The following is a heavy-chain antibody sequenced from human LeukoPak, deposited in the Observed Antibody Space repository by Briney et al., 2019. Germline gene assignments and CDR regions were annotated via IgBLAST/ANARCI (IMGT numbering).Heavy chain of an antibody. CDR1: GFTFSDYY. J-gene: IGHJ4*02. D-gene: IGHD3-22*01. V-gene: IGHV3-11*01. Sequence: GGSLRLSCAASGFTFSDYYMSWIRQAPGKGLEWVSYISSSGSTIYYADSAKGRFTISRDNAKNSLYLQMNSLRAEDTAVYYCARQLHYDSSGYLGYWGQGTLVTVSS. CDR3: ARQLHYDSSGYLGY. CDR2: ISSSGSTI.